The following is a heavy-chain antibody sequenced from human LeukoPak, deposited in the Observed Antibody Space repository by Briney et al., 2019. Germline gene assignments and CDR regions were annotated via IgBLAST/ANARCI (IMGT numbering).Heavy chain of an antibody. D-gene: IGHD3-10*01. CDR1: GGTFSSYA. J-gene: IGHJ4*02. V-gene: IGHV1-69*13. Sequence: GASVKVSCKASGGTFSSYAISWVRRAPGQGLEWMGGIIPLFGSADYAQKFQGRVTFTADESTSTAYMELSSLRPEDTAVYYCARDLVGSAISYSSGAWDYWGQGTLVTVSS. CDR2: IIPLFGSA. CDR3: ARDLVGSAISYSSGAWDY.